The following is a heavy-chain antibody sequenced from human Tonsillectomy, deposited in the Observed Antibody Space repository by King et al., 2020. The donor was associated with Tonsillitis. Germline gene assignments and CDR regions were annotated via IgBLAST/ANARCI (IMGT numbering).Heavy chain of an antibody. Sequence: VQLVESGGGLVQPGGSLRLSCAASGFTFSSYSMNWVRQTPGKGLEWISYITSTTNTIYYADSVRGRFTVSRDNAKNSLYLQMNSLRAEDTAVYFCARGEQDYDFWSGYYYFDAWGQGTLVTVSS. CDR1: GFTFSSYS. CDR3: ARGEQDYDFWSGYYYFDA. CDR2: ITSTTNTI. V-gene: IGHV3-48*01. D-gene: IGHD3-3*01. J-gene: IGHJ4*02.